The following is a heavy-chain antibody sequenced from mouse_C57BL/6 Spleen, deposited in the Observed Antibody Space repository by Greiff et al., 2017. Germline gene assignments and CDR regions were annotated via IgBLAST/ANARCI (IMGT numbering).Heavy chain of an antibody. CDR1: GFTFSSYA. V-gene: IGHV5-4*01. Sequence: EVKLMESGGGLVKPGGSLKLSCAASGFTFSSYAMSWVRQTPEKRLEWVATISDGGSYTYYPDNVKGRFTISRDNAKNNLYLQMSHLKSEDTAMYYCAREDGNYFDYWDQGTTLTVSS. D-gene: IGHD2-1*01. CDR3: AREDGNYFDY. CDR2: ISDGGSYT. J-gene: IGHJ2*01.